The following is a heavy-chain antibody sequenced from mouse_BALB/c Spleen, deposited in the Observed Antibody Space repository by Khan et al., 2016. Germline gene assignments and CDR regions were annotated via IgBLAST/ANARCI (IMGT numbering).Heavy chain of an antibody. V-gene: IGHV5-12-1*01. J-gene: IGHJ2*01. Sequence: EVELVESGGGLVKPGGSLKLSCAASGFAFSSYDMSWVRQTPEKRLEWVAYISSGGGSTYYPDTVKGRFTISRDNAKNPLYLQMSSLKSEDTAMYYCARHLITTATYFDYGGQGTTLTVSA. CDR3: ARHLITTATYFDY. D-gene: IGHD1-2*01. CDR1: GFAFSSYD. CDR2: ISSGGGST.